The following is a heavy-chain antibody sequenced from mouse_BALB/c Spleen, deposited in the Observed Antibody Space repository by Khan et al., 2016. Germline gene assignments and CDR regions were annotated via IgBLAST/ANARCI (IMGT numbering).Heavy chain of an antibody. V-gene: IGHV1-63*02. J-gene: IGHJ4*01. D-gene: IGHD1-1*01. CDR2: IYPGGDYT. Sequence: QVQLQQSGAELVRPGTSVKMSCKAAGYRITDYWIGWVKQRPGHGLEWIGDIYPGGDYTKYNEKFKGKGTLTADTSSNTVYMQLSSLTSEDSAIFDCARNCYGGRVGAMAHWGQGTSVTVSS. CDR1: GYRITDYW. CDR3: ARNCYGGRVGAMAH.